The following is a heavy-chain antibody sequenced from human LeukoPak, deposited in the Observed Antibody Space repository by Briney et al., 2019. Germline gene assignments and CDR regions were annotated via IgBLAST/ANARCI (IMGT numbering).Heavy chain of an antibody. V-gene: IGHV3-48*03. J-gene: IGHJ4*02. CDR2: ISSSGSTI. CDR1: GFTFSSYE. CDR3: ASPYGSGSLDY. D-gene: IGHD3-10*01. Sequence: PGGSLRLSCAASGFTFSSYEMNWVRQAPGKGLEWVSYISSSGSTIYYADSVKGRFTISRDNAKNSLYLQMNSLRAEDTAVYYCASPYGSGSLDYWGRGTLVTVSS.